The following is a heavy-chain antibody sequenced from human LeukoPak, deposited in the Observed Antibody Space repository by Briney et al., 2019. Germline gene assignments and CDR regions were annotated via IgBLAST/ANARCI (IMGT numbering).Heavy chain of an antibody. CDR2: INHSGST. CDR1: GGSFSGYH. V-gene: IGHV4-34*01. J-gene: IGHJ4*02. Sequence: SETLSLTCAVYGGSFSGYHWSWIRQPPGKGLEWIGEINHSGSTNYNPSLKSRVTISLDTSKNQFSLKLRSVTAADTAVYYCARGSFWSGYYTGMFVAYFDYWGQGTLVTVSS. CDR3: ARGSFWSGYYTGMFVAYFDY. D-gene: IGHD3-3*01.